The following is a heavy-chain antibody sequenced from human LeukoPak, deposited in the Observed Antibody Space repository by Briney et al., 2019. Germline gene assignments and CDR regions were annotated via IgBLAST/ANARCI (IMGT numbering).Heavy chain of an antibody. J-gene: IGHJ4*02. V-gene: IGHV1-46*01. CDR2: INPSGGST. Sequence: ASVKVSCKASGYTFTSYGISWVRQAPGQGLEWMGIINPSGGSTSYAQKFQGRVTMTRDTSTSTVYMELSSLRSEDTAVYYCARGPLWVVAATRGQDFDYWGQGTLVTVSS. CDR3: ARGPLWVVAATRGQDFDY. CDR1: GYTFTSYG. D-gene: IGHD2-15*01.